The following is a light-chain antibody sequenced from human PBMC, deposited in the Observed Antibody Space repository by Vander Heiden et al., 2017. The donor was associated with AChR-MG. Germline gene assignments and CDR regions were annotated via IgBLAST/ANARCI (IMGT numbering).Light chain of an antibody. V-gene: IGKV1-5*03. CDR1: QSISVW. CDR2: KAS. Sequence: DIQLTQSPSTLSASVGDRVTITCRASQSISVWLAWYQQKPGKGPKLLIFKASNLDSGVPSRFSGSGSGTEFSLTISRLQPDDFATYYCRNDNDYPHTFGQGTKVEIK. CDR3: RNDNDYPHT. J-gene: IGKJ2*01.